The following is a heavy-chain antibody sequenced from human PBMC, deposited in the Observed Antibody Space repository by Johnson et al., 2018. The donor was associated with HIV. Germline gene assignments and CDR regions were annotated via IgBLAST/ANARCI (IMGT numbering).Heavy chain of an antibody. D-gene: IGHD5-18*01. Sequence: QVQLVESGGGLVQPGGSLRLSCAASGFTVSSNYMSWVRQAPGKGLEWVAVISYDGSNKYYADSVKGRFTISRDNAKNSLYLQMNSLRAEDTAVYYCARDGVGYSYGSFDIWGQGTMVTVSS. CDR2: ISYDGSNK. CDR3: ARDGVGYSYGSFDI. CDR1: GFTVSSNY. J-gene: IGHJ3*02. V-gene: IGHV3-30-3*01.